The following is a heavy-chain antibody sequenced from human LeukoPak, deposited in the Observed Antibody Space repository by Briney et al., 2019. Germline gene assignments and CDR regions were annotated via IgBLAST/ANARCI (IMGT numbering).Heavy chain of an antibody. V-gene: IGHV3-21*01. Sequence: KPGGSLRLSCAASGLGFSSFSFNWIRQAPGKGLEWVSSITPTTSYIYYADSVRGRFTISRENAKNSLYLQMNSLRAEDTAVYYCARLRRTSDSSGYYYYYDYWGQGKLGTVSS. CDR2: ITPTTSYI. J-gene: IGHJ4*02. D-gene: IGHD3-22*01. CDR1: GLGFSSFS. CDR3: ARLRRTSDSSGYYYYYDY.